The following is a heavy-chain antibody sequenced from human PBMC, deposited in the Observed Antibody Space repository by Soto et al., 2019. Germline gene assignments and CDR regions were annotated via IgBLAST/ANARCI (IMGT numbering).Heavy chain of an antibody. V-gene: IGHV1-18*01. J-gene: IGHJ4*02. D-gene: IGHD1-26*01. CDR3: ARDLGGAPAY. CDR2: ISAYNGNT. Sequence: QVQLVQSGAEVKKPGASVKVSCKASGYTFTSYGISWARQAPGHGLEMMGWISAYNGNTNEAQKLQGRVNMTKDTSTSKAYMELRSLRSDDTAVYYCARDLGGAPAYWGQGTLVTVSS. CDR1: GYTFTSYG.